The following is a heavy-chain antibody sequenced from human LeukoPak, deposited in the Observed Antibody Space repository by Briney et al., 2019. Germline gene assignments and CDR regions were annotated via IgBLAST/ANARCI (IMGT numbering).Heavy chain of an antibody. CDR3: ATNPGGYCSSTRCYGEAP. Sequence: SETLFLTCAAYGRSFSGYYWSWIRQPPGKGLEWIGQVNHIGSPNYNPSVKSRVSISVDTSRHQFSLNLTSVTAADTAVYYCATNPGGYCSSTRCYGEAPWGQGTLVTVCS. CDR2: VNHIGSP. V-gene: IGHV4-34*01. CDR1: GRSFSGYY. J-gene: IGHJ5*02. D-gene: IGHD2-2*01.